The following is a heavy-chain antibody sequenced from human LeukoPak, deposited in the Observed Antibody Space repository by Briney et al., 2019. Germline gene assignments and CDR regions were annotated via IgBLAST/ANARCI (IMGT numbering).Heavy chain of an antibody. V-gene: IGHV3-33*01. CDR1: GFTFRSYG. CDR2: IWYDGSNK. CDR3: ARYQGYSYDSAGREYFQH. J-gene: IGHJ1*01. D-gene: IGHD3-22*01. Sequence: GRSLRLSCAASGFTFRSYGMHWVRQAPGKGLEWVAVIWYDGSNKYYTDSVKGRFTISRDNSRNTLFLQMNSLRAEDTAVYYCARYQGYSYDSAGREYFQHWGQGTLVTVSS.